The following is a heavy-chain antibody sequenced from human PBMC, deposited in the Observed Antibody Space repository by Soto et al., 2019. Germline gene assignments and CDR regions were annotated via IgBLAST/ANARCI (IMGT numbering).Heavy chain of an antibody. V-gene: IGHV1-2*02. CDR2: INPDSGAT. D-gene: IGHD2-8*02. CDR3: ARVDYGTGGYPFPYFDY. Sequence: HEHLVQSGAEVKRPGASLKVSCKASGYSFTGYYIHWVRQAPGQGLEWMGWINPDSGATNYAQNFQGRVTLTSYTSISTASMDLTSLTSDDTAVYYWARVDYGTGGYPFPYFDYWGQGTLVIVSS. CDR1: GYSFTGYY. J-gene: IGHJ4*02.